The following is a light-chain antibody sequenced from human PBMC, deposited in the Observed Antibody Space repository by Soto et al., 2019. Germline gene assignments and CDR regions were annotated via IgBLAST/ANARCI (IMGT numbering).Light chain of an antibody. Sequence: DIQLTQSPSFLSASVGDRVTISCRASQGISDYLAWYQQKRGKAPKLLIYGASTLQSGVPSRFSGSPSATEFPLTISSLQPADFATDFCQQCNDYPLTFGGGTKLESK. J-gene: IGKJ4*01. V-gene: IGKV1-9*01. CDR3: QQCNDYPLT. CDR2: GAS. CDR1: QGISDY.